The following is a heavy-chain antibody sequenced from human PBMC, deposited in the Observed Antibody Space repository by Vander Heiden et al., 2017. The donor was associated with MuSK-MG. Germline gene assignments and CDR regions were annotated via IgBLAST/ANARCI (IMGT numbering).Heavy chain of an antibody. V-gene: IGHV4-38-2*01. Sequence: QVQLQESGPGLVKPSETLSLTCAVSGYSISSGYYWGWIRQPPGKGLEWIGSIYHSGSTYYNPSLKSRVTISVDTSKNQFSLKLSSVTAADTAVYYCARRVSRSFDYWGQGTLVTVSS. D-gene: IGHD3-10*01. J-gene: IGHJ4*02. CDR3: ARRVSRSFDY. CDR2: IYHSGST. CDR1: GYSISSGYY.